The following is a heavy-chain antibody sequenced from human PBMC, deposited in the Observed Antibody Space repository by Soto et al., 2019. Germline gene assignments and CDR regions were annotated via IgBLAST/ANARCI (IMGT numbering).Heavy chain of an antibody. CDR3: TTQPYYDILTGYYPFDY. J-gene: IGHJ4*02. CDR2: IKSKTDGGTT. V-gene: IGHV3-15*01. Sequence: PGGSLRLSCAASGFTFSNAWMSWVRQAPGKGLEWVGRIKSKTDGGTTDYAAPVKGRFTISRDDSKNTLYLQMNSLKTEDTAVYYCTTQPYYDILTGYYPFDYWGQGTLVTVSS. CDR1: GFTFSNAW. D-gene: IGHD3-9*01.